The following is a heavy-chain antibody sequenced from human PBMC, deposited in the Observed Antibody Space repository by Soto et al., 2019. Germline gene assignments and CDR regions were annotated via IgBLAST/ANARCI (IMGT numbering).Heavy chain of an antibody. CDR1: GGTFSSYN. Sequence: QVQLVQSGAELKRPGTSVKFSCRASGGTFSSYNIHWVRQAPGQGLEWMGRIVPFLGTIDHAQTFQDRVTISADKSTSTAYMELTSLRSDDTAVYYCVGPFGVVPYDAFDVWGQGTMLIVSS. CDR2: IVPFLGTI. CDR3: VGPFGVVPYDAFDV. V-gene: IGHV1-69*08. J-gene: IGHJ3*01. D-gene: IGHD3-3*01.